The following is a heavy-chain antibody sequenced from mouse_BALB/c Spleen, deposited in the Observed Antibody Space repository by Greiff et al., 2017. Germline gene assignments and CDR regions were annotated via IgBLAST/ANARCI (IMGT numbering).Heavy chain of an antibody. CDR1: GYTFTSYW. J-gene: IGHJ4*01. Sequence: VQLQQPGAELVRPGASVKLSCNASGYTFTSYWINWVKQRPGQGLEWIGNIYPSDSYTNYNQKFKDKATLTVDKSSSTAYMQLSSPTSEDSAVYYCTRREGMDYWGQGTSVTVSS. V-gene: IGHV1-69*02. CDR2: IYPSDSYT. CDR3: TRREGMDY.